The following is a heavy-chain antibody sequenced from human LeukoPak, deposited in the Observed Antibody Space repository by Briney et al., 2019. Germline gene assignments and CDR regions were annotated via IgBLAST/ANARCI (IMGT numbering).Heavy chain of an antibody. CDR3: ARIAGRTHRIVGALGKNWFDP. CDR2: ISSSSSYI. J-gene: IGHJ5*02. Sequence: GGSLRLSCAASGFTFSSYSMNWVRQAPGKGLEWVSSISSSSSYIYYADSVKGRFTISRDNAKNSLYLQMNSLRAEDTAVYYCARIAGRTHRIVGALGKNWFDPWGQGTLVTVSS. D-gene: IGHD1-26*01. V-gene: IGHV3-21*01. CDR1: GFTFSSYS.